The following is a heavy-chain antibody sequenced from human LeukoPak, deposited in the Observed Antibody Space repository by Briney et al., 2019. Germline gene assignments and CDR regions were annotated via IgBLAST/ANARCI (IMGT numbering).Heavy chain of an antibody. V-gene: IGHV3-23*01. Sequence: GGSLRLSCAASGFRFSSYATSWVRQAPGKGLEWVSAISGSGVSTYYADSVKGRFTVSRDNSKNTLYLQMSSLRAEDTAVYYCVANTGSYRDYWGQGTLVTVSS. CDR1: GFRFSSYA. CDR2: ISGSGVST. J-gene: IGHJ4*02. CDR3: VANTGSYRDY. D-gene: IGHD1-26*01.